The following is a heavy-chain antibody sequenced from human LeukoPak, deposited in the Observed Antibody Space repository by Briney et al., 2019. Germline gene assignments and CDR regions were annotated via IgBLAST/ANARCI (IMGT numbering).Heavy chain of an antibody. D-gene: IGHD3-10*01. CDR3: ARSLRVRGVPDYMDV. J-gene: IGHJ6*03. V-gene: IGHV3-53*01. CDR2: IHKNAIK. CDR1: GFTVSSNY. Sequence: GGSLRLSCTVSGFTVSSNYMTWVRQAPGKGLEWVAVIHKNAIKYYADTVKGRFTISRDNSKNMLYLQMNSLRAEDTAVYYCARSLRVRGVPDYMDVWGKGTTVTISS.